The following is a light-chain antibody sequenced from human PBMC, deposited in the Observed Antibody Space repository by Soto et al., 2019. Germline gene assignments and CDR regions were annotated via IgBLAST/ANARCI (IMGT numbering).Light chain of an antibody. J-gene: IGKJ4*01. V-gene: IGKV1-39*01. CDR3: QQSYSSSALT. CDR2: AAS. CDR1: QSISNY. Sequence: DIQMTQSPSSLSASVGDRITITCRASQSISNYLNWYQQKPGKAPKLLMFAASSLQGGVPSRFSGSGSGTDFTLTINGLQPEDFATYYCQQSYSSSALTFGGGTMVEIK.